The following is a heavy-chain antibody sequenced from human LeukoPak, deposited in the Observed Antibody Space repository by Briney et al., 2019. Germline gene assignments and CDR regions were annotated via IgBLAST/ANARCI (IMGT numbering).Heavy chain of an antibody. J-gene: IGHJ4*02. V-gene: IGHV3-11*01. CDR2: ISSSDRTI. D-gene: IGHD7-27*01. CDR1: GFTFRDYD. Sequence: PGGSLRLSCAASGFTFRDYDMTWIRQAPGKGLEWVSYISSSDRTIYYADSVKGRFTISRDNAKNSLYLQMNSLSAEDTAVYYCARGGLKNWGYSYFDYWGRGTLVTVSS. CDR3: ARGGLKNWGYSYFDY.